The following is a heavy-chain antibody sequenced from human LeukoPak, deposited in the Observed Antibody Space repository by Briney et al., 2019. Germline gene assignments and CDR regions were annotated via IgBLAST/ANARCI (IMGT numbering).Heavy chain of an antibody. D-gene: IGHD3-3*02. J-gene: IGHJ5*01. V-gene: IGHV3-48*01. CDR2: ISSGGSAV. CDR1: GFTFSTYN. Sequence: PGGSLRLSCAASGFTFSTYNMFWVRQTPAKGLEWLFYISSGGSAVHHADSVKDRFTFSRDNDKNSLYLQMNSLRVEDTGIYYCARVSLGGDWFDYWGQGTRVTVSS. CDR3: ARVSLGGDWFDY.